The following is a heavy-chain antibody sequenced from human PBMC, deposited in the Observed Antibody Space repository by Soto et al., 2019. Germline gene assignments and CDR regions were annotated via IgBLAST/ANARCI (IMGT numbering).Heavy chain of an antibody. D-gene: IGHD5-18*01. J-gene: IGHJ4*02. V-gene: IGHV4-30-4*01. Sequence: SETLSLTCNVSGGSISSGDYYWSWIRQPPGTGLEWIGYIYYSGSTYYNPSLQSRVTISVDTSKNQFSLKLSSVTAADTAVYYCARKSVDTAMVYYFDYWGRGTLVTVSS. CDR3: ARKSVDTAMVYYFDY. CDR1: GGSISSGDYY. CDR2: IYYSGST.